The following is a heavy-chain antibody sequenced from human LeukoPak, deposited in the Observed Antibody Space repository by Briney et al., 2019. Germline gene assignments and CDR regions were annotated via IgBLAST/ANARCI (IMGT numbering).Heavy chain of an antibody. CDR2: INHSGST. CDR1: GFTFSIYA. V-gene: IGHV4-34*01. D-gene: IGHD3-22*01. Sequence: GSLRLSCAASGFTFSIYAMSWVRQAPGKGLEWLGEINHSGSTNYNPSLKSRVTISVDTSKNQFSLKLSSVAAADTAVYYCARDGQNYYDSSGPRDAFDIWGQGTMVTVSS. CDR3: ARDGQNYYDSSGPRDAFDI. J-gene: IGHJ3*02.